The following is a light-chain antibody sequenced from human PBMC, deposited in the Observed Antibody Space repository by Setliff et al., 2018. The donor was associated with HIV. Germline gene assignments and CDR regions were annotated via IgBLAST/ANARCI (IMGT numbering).Light chain of an antibody. Sequence: SYELTQPPSVSVAPGKTARITCGGNKIGSKSVHWYQQKPGQAPVLVVYDDSDRPSGIPERFSGSNSGNTATLTISRVEAGDEDDYYCQVWDSSSDHYVFGTGTKVTVL. CDR3: QVWDSSSDHYV. CDR2: DDS. CDR1: KIGSKS. V-gene: IGLV3-21*03. J-gene: IGLJ1*01.